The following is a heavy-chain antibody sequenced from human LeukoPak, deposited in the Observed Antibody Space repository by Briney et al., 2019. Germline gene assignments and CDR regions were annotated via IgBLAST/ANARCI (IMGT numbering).Heavy chain of an antibody. Sequence: SETLSLTCTVSGGSISSYYWSWIRQPPGKRLEWIGHIYYSGSTNYNPSLKSRVTISVDTSKNQFSLKLSPVTAADTAVYYCASRSSIWSGYQDTLYYFDSWGQGTLVTVSS. CDR2: IYYSGST. CDR3: ASRSSIWSGYQDTLYYFDS. D-gene: IGHD3-3*01. CDR1: GGSISSYY. V-gene: IGHV4-59*01. J-gene: IGHJ4*02.